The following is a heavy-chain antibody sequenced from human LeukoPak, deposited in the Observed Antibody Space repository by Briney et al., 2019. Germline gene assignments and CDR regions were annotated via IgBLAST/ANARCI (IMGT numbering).Heavy chain of an antibody. Sequence: GGSLRLSCAASGFTFSSYAMSWVRQAPGKGLEWVSAISGSGGSTYYADSVKGRFTISRDNSKNTLYLQMNSLRAEDTAVYYCAIGSYSGSWGSYYYMDVWGKGTTVTVSS. CDR3: AIGSYSGSWGSYYYMDV. D-gene: IGHD6-13*01. J-gene: IGHJ6*03. CDR2: ISGSGGST. V-gene: IGHV3-23*01. CDR1: GFTFSSYA.